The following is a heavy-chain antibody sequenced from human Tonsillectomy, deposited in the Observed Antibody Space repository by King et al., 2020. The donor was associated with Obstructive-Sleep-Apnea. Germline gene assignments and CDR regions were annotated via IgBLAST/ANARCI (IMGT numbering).Heavy chain of an antibody. CDR2: IIPILGIA. CDR3: ARPHHCSGGSCYGAFDI. V-gene: IGHV1-69*10. CDR1: GGTFSSYA. J-gene: IGHJ3*02. D-gene: IGHD2-15*01. Sequence: QLVQSGAEVKKPGSTVKVSCKASGGTFSSYAISWVRQAPGQGLEWMGGIIPILGIANYAQKFQGRVTLTADKSTSTAYMELSSLRSEDTAVYYCARPHHCSGGSCYGAFDIWGQGTMVTVSS.